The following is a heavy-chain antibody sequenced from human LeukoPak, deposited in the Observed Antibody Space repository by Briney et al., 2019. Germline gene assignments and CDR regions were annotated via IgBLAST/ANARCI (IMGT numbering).Heavy chain of an antibody. V-gene: IGHV4-59*08. CDR3: ARHRFASPLDS. J-gene: IGHJ4*02. CDR1: GVSSSSSY. Sequence: SETLSLTCTVSGVSSSSSYWSWIRQPPGKGLEWIGYIFYTGDPNHNPSFKSRVSISLDTSKDQISLKLSSVTAADTAVYYCARHRFASPLDSWGQGTLVTVSS. CDR2: IFYTGDP. D-gene: IGHD2-21*01.